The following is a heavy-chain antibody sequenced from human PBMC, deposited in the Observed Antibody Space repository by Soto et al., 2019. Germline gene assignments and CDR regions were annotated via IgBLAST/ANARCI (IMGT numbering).Heavy chain of an antibody. J-gene: IGHJ5*02. CDR1: PFTFSSYG. CDR3: VKEMQLWRLDT. Sequence: RGSRRLSCLASPFTFSSYGMHLVHQAPCTRREQVSVIWYDGSNKYYADSVKGRFTISRDNSKNTLYLQMNSLRAEDTAVYYCVKEMQLWRLDTWGQGTLVTVSS. D-gene: IGHD2-21*01. V-gene: IGHV3-33*06. CDR2: IWYDGSNK.